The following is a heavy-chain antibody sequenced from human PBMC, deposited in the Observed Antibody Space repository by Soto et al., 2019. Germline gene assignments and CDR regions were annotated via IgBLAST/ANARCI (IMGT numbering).Heavy chain of an antibody. J-gene: IGHJ4*02. CDR1: GFTFNTYW. CDR3: ARDGGTGTPFDY. CDR2: IDRDGRTT. V-gene: IGHV3-74*01. Sequence: GGSLRLSCAASGFTFNTYWIHWVRQTPGKGLVWVSRIDRDGRTTRYADSVQGRFTISRDNAKNTVYLQVNSLRAEDTAVYYCARDGGTGTPFDYWGQGTLVTVSS. D-gene: IGHD3-9*01.